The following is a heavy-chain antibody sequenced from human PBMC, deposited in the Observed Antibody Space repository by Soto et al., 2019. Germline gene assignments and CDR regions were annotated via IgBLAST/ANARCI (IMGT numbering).Heavy chain of an antibody. Sequence: QVQLVESGGGVVQPGRSLRLSCAASGFTFSSYGMHWVRQAPGKGLEWVAVISYDGSNKYYADSVKGRFTISRDNSKNTLYLQMNSLRAEDTAVYYCAKDPNPSRDDYSNYPSWFDPWGQGTLVTVSS. V-gene: IGHV3-30*18. CDR1: GFTFSSYG. CDR3: AKDPNPSRDDYSNYPSWFDP. J-gene: IGHJ5*02. D-gene: IGHD4-4*01. CDR2: ISYDGSNK.